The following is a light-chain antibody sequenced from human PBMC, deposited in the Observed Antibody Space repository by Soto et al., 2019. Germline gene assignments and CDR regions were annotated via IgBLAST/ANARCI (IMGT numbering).Light chain of an antibody. Sequence: QSVLTQPASVSGSPGQSITISCTGTSSDVGGYNYVSWYQQLPGKAPKLMIYDVSSRPSGVSSRFSGSKSGNTAPLAISGLQAEDEADYYCNSYREDHPRFYVFGTGTKVTVL. V-gene: IGLV2-14*01. CDR1: SSDVGGYNY. CDR2: DVS. CDR3: NSYREDHPRFYV. J-gene: IGLJ1*01.